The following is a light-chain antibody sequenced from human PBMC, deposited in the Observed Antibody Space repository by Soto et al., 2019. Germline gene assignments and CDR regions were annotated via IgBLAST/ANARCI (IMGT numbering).Light chain of an antibody. CDR2: GAS. J-gene: IGKJ2*01. V-gene: IGKV3-15*01. CDR1: QSVSSN. Sequence: EIVMTQSPATLSLSPGERATLSCRASQSVSSNLAWYQQKPGQAPRLLIYGASTRATGIPARISGSGSGTEFTLTIRSLQSEDFAIYYCQQYDEWPPSYTFGQGTKLEI. CDR3: QQYDEWPPSYT.